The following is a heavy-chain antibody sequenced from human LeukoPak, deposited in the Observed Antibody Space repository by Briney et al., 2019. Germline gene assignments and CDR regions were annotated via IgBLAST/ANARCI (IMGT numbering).Heavy chain of an antibody. Sequence: ASVKVSCKASGYTFTSYAMHWVRQAPGQRLEWMGWINGGNGNTKYSQEFQGRVTITRDTSASTAYMELSSLRSEDMAVYYCARDYGSGSQGAFDIWGQGTMVTVSS. J-gene: IGHJ3*02. CDR1: GYTFTSYA. CDR3: ARDYGSGSQGAFDI. CDR2: INGGNGNT. V-gene: IGHV1-3*03. D-gene: IGHD3-10*01.